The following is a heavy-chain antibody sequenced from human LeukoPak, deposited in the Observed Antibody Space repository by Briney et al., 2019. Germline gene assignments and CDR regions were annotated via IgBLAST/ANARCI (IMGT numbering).Heavy chain of an antibody. CDR3: ARDREGYDDRGYYQLRYFDY. V-gene: IGHV1-2*02. CDR1: GYTFTGYY. J-gene: IGHJ4*02. Sequence: GASVKVSCKASGYTFTGYYMHWVRQAPGQGLEWMGWVNPNSGGTDYAQKFQGRVTMTRDTSISTAYMELSRLRSDDTAVYYCARDREGYDDRGYYQLRYFDYWGQGTPVTVSS. D-gene: IGHD3-22*01. CDR2: VNPNSGGT.